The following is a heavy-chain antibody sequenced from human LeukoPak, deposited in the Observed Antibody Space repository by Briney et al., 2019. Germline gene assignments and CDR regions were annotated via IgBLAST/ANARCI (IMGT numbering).Heavy chain of an antibody. V-gene: IGHV5-51*01. Sequence: HGEPLKTPCKGPGYRSTNYWIGWVRQMPGKGLEWIGIIHPGDSDTRYSPSFQGQVTMSVDESITPAYLQWSSQKAADAAMYYCARGAKDRYGSSDYWGQGTLVTVSS. CDR1: GYRSTNYW. CDR2: IHPGDSDT. D-gene: IGHD4-17*01. J-gene: IGHJ4*02. CDR3: ARGAKDRYGSSDY.